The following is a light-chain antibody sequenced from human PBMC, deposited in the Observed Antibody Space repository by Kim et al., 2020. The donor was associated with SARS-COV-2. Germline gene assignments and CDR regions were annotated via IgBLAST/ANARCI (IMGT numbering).Light chain of an antibody. Sequence: GRSVTISCTGTSSDVGSYSRVSWYQQPPGTAPKLRIYEVSNRPSGVPDRFSGSKSGNTASLTISGLQAEDEADYYCSSYTSSSTLVFGGGTKLTVL. CDR1: SSDVGSYSR. J-gene: IGLJ3*02. CDR2: EVS. V-gene: IGLV2-18*02. CDR3: SSYTSSSTLV.